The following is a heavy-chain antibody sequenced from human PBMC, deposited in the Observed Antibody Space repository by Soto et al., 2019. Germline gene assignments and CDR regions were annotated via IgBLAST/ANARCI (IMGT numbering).Heavy chain of an antibody. J-gene: IGHJ1*01. CDR3: ARGQLLNAEYFQH. Sequence: GGSLRLSCAASGFTFSDYYMSWIRQAPGKGLEWVSYISSSGSTIYYADSVKGRFTISRDNAKNSLYLQMNSLRVEDTAVYYCARGQLLNAEYFQHWGQGTLVTVSS. CDR1: GFTFSDYY. V-gene: IGHV3-11*01. CDR2: ISSSGSTI. D-gene: IGHD2-2*01.